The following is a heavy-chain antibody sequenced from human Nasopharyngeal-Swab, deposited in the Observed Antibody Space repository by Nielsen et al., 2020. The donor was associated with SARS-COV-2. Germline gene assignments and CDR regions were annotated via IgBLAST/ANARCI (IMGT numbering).Heavy chain of an antibody. Sequence: GESLKISCAASGFTFSSYAMSWVRQAPGKGLEWFSAISGSGGSTYYADSVKGRFTISRDNSKNTLYLQMNSLRAEDTAVYYCAKDWVGTSGASVYYYGMDVWGQGTTVTVSS. V-gene: IGHV3-23*01. J-gene: IGHJ6*02. CDR2: ISGSGGST. CDR1: GFTFSSYA. D-gene: IGHD3-16*01. CDR3: AKDWVGTSGASVYYYGMDV.